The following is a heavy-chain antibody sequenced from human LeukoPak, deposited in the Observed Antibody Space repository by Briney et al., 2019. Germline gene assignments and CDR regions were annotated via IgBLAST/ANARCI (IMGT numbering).Heavy chain of an antibody. CDR3: AREAYDILTGYSYYFDY. Sequence: PSETLSLTSTVSGGSISSYYWSWIRQPPGKGLEWIGYIYYSGSTNYNPSLKNRVTISVDTSKNQFSLKLSSVTAADTAVYYCAREAYDILTGYSYYFDYWGQGTLVTVSS. D-gene: IGHD3-9*01. CDR2: IYYSGST. CDR1: GGSISSYY. J-gene: IGHJ4*02. V-gene: IGHV4-59*01.